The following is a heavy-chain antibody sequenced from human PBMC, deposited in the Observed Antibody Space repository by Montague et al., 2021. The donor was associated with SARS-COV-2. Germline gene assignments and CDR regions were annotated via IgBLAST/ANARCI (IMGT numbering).Heavy chain of an antibody. CDR3: ARGSTGWYAIFGHYGMDV. CDR1: RFTFSDFW. CDR2: IKHDGSEK. Sequence: SLRLSCAASRFTFSDFWMNWVRQAPGKGLEWVADIKHDGSEKSYXDSVKGRFTISRDNAKNSLYLQINSLRAEDTAVYYCARGSTGWYAIFGHYGMDVWGQGTTVTVSS. J-gene: IGHJ6*02. D-gene: IGHD6-19*01. V-gene: IGHV3-7*01.